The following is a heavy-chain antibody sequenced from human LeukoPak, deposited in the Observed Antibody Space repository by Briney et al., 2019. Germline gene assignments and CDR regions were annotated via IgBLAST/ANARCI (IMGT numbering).Heavy chain of an antibody. V-gene: IGHV4-38-2*02. CDR3: VTPRSWELSDMAV. CDR1: GYSISTNYY. Sequence: PSETLSLTCTVSGYSISTNYYWAWIRQSPGTGLEWIGSVYHSGETYYNPSLKSRVIMSVDTSKNEFSLRLTSVTAADTAVYYCVTPRSWELSDMAVWGKGTTVIVSS. CDR2: VYHSGET. J-gene: IGHJ6*03. D-gene: IGHD1-26*01.